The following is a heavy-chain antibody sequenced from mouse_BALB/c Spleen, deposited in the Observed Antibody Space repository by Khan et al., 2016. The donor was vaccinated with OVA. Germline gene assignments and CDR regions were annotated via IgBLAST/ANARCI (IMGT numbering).Heavy chain of an antibody. CDR2: INPGSGNT. V-gene: IGHV1-54*01. Sequence: VQLQESGAELVRPGTSVKVSCKASGYAFSDYLIEWVKQRPGQGLEWIGVINPGSGNTNYNEKFKGKATLTADKSSSTDYMQLSSLTSDDSAVYFCARGGNGTLAYWGQGTPVTVSA. CDR1: GYAFSDYL. D-gene: IGHD2-1*01. J-gene: IGHJ3*01. CDR3: ARGGNGTLAY.